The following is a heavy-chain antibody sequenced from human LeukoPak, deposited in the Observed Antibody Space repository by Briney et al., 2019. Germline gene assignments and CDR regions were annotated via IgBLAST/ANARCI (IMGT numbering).Heavy chain of an antibody. D-gene: IGHD1-1*01. CDR3: AREPLDHSYYCGMDV. CDR1: GYTFTGYY. V-gene: IGHV1-2*02. J-gene: IGHJ6*02. Sequence: ASVNVSCKASGYTFTGYYMHWVRQAPAQGLEGMGWINPNSGGTNYAQKFQGRVTMTRDTSISTAYMELSRLRSDDTAVYYCAREPLDHSYYCGMDVWGQGTTVTVSS. CDR2: INPNSGGT.